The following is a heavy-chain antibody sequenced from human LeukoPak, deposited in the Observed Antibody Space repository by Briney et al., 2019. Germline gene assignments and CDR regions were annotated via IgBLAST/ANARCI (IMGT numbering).Heavy chain of an antibody. J-gene: IGHJ4*02. Sequence: SETLSLTCTVSGGSISSYYWSWIRQPPGKGAEWIGYIYYSGSTNYNPSLKRRVTISVEKSKNKFSLKLSSVTAADTAVYYCARDISYDSSGYSDYWGQGTLVTVSS. V-gene: IGHV4-59*12. D-gene: IGHD3-22*01. CDR3: ARDISYDSSGYSDY. CDR2: IYYSGST. CDR1: GGSISSYY.